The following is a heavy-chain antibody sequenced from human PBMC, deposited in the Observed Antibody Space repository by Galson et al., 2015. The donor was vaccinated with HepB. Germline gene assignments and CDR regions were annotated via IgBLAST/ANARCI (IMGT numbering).Heavy chain of an antibody. J-gene: IGHJ6*02. CDR3: ARAPNFKSGWPNYYSYYYGMDV. CDR2: TYFMPKWHN. Sequence: CAISGDSVSSNSASWNWVRQSPSRGLEWLGRTYFMPKWHNDYAVSVKTRITLIEDTSKNQFSLQLSSVTPDDPAVYYCARAPNFKSGWPNYYSYYYGMDVWGQGTTVTVSS. D-gene: IGHD6-19*01. V-gene: IGHV6-1*01. CDR1: GDSVSSNSAS.